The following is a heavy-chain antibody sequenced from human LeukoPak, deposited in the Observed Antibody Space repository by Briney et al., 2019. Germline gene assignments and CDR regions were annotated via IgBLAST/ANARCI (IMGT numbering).Heavy chain of an antibody. J-gene: IGHJ6*02. V-gene: IGHV3-23*01. CDR3: TTWSAVGTRAWPYYYYYYGMDV. D-gene: IGHD6-13*01. CDR1: GFTFSSYA. CDR2: ISGSGGST. Sequence: GGSLRLSCAASGFTFSSYAMSWVRQAPGKGLEWVSAISGSGGSTYYADSVKGRFTISRDNSKNTLYLQMNSLRAEDTAVYYCTTWSAVGTRAWPYYYYYYGMDVWGQGTTVTVSS.